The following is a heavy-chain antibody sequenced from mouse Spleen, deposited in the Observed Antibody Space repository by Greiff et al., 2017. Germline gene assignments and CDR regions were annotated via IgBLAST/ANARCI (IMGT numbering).Heavy chain of an antibody. J-gene: IGHJ2*01. CDR2: IDPSDSYT. CDR3: ASGYYDGSYDY. Sequence: QVQLKESGAELVKPGASVKLSCKASGYTFTSYWMQWVKQRPGQGLEWIGEIDPSDSYTNYNQKFKGKATLTVDTSSSTAYMQLSSLTSEDSAVYYCASGYYDGSYDYWGQGTTLTVSS. CDR1: GYTFTSYW. D-gene: IGHD1-1*01. V-gene: IGHV1-50*01.